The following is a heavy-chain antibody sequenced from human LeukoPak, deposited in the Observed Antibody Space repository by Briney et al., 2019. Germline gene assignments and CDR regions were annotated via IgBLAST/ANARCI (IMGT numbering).Heavy chain of an antibody. CDR2: ISSSSSYI. J-gene: IGHJ3*02. V-gene: IGHV3-21*01. CDR3: ASGSFYYDSSGRDAFDI. Sequence: PGGSLRLSCAASGFTFSSYSMNWVRQAPGKWLEWVSSISSSSSYIYYADSVKGRFTISRDNAKNSLYLQMNSLRAEDTAVYYCASGSFYYDSSGRDAFDIWGQGTMVTVSS. D-gene: IGHD3-22*01. CDR1: GFTFSSYS.